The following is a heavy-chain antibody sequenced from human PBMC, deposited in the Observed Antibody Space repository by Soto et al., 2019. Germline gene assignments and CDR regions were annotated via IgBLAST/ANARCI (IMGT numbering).Heavy chain of an antibody. CDR1: GFTFSSYG. Sequence: QVQQVESGGGVVQPGRSLRLSCAASGFTFSSYGMHWVRQAPGKGLEWVAVISYDGSDKYYADSVKGRFTISRDNSNNILYLHTDSLRPPDTAVYYCAKGVLVAPPYFQHWGQGTLVTVSS. V-gene: IGHV3-30*18. CDR3: AKGVLVAPPYFQH. CDR2: ISYDGSDK. J-gene: IGHJ1*01. D-gene: IGHD2-15*01.